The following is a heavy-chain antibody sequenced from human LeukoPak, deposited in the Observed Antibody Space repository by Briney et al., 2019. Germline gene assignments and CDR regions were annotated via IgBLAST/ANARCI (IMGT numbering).Heavy chain of an antibody. CDR2: IIPIFGTA. J-gene: IGHJ4*02. CDR1: GGTFSSYA. D-gene: IGHD3-22*01. CDR3: ARDYSAGRGYFDY. Sequence: GASVKVSCKASGGTFSSYAISWVRQAPGQGLEWMGGIIPIFGTANYAQKFQGRVTITADESTSTAYMELSSLRSEDTAVYYCARDYSAGRGYFDYWGQGALVTVSS. V-gene: IGHV1-69*13.